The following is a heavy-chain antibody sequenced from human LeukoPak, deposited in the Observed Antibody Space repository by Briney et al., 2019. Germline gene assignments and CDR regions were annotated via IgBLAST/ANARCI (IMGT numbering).Heavy chain of an antibody. CDR1: GFTFSSHA. Sequence: GGSLRLSCSASGFTFSSHAMHWVRQAPGKGLEYVSAISSNGGSTYYADSVKGRFTISRDNSKNTLYLQMSSLRAEDTAVYYCVRYSYGFDAFDIWGQGTMVTVSS. D-gene: IGHD5-18*01. J-gene: IGHJ3*02. CDR3: VRYSYGFDAFDI. V-gene: IGHV3-64D*06. CDR2: ISSNGGST.